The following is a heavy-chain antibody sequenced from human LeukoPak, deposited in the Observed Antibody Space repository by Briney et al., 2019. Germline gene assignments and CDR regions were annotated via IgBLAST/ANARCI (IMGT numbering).Heavy chain of an antibody. CDR1: GFTFTNYW. CDR3: TTTFEF. V-gene: IGHV3-74*01. J-gene: IGHJ4*02. Sequence: GGSLRLSCGASGFTFTNYWMHWVRQAPGKGLVWVSRVDGGGTGTSYADSVKGRFSISRDNAKNTVYPQMNSLRAEDTAVYYCTTTFEFWGQGTLVTVSS. CDR2: VDGGGTGT. D-gene: IGHD2/OR15-2a*01.